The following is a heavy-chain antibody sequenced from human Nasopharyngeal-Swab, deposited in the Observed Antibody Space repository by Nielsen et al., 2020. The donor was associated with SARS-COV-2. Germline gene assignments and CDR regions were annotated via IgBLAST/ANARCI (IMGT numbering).Heavy chain of an antibody. Sequence: GESLKISCAVSGFTFSDYDMHWVRQATGKGLELVSAIGTGGDTYYPGSVKGRFTISRENAKNSLYLQMNSLRAGDTAVYYCARAPPHYDFWSGYTGGASYFDYWGQGTLVTVSS. V-gene: IGHV3-13*01. J-gene: IGHJ4*02. CDR1: GFTFSDYD. D-gene: IGHD3-3*01. CDR2: IGTGGDT. CDR3: ARAPPHYDFWSGYTGGASYFDY.